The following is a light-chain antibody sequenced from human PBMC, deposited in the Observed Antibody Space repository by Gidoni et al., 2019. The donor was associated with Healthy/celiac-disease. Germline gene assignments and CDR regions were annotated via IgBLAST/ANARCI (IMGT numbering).Light chain of an antibody. CDR3: QQYNSYPPTWT. CDR2: DAS. CDR1: QSISSW. Sequence: DIHMTQSPSTLSASVGDRVTITCRASQSISSWLAWYQQKPGKAPKLLIYDASSLESGVPSRFSGSGSGTEFTLTISSLQPDDFATYYCQQYNSYPPTWTFGQGTKVEIK. V-gene: IGKV1-5*01. J-gene: IGKJ1*01.